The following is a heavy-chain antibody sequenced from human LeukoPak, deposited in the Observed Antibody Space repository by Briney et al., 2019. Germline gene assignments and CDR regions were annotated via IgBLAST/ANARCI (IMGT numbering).Heavy chain of an antibody. Sequence: TGGSLRLSCAASGFTFSDSGIHWVRQAPGKGLEWVAVISYDGRNKHYADSVKGRLTISRDNSKNTLYLQMNSLTAEDTAMYYCAKDAQVRGVINGFDYWGQGTLVTVSS. V-gene: IGHV3-30*18. CDR1: GFTFSDSG. CDR3: AKDAQVRGVINGFDY. J-gene: IGHJ4*02. CDR2: ISYDGRNK. D-gene: IGHD3-10*01.